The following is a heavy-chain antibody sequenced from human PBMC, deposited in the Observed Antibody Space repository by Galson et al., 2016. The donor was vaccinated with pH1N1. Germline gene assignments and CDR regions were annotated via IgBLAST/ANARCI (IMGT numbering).Heavy chain of an antibody. J-gene: IGHJ4*02. CDR3: ARDSKGGIPFHY. V-gene: IGHV1-2*02. CDR1: GYTFTDYY. D-gene: IGHD1-26*01. Sequence: SVKVSCKASGYTFTDYYIHWVRQASGKGLEWMGWINPDSDVTKYAQKFQDRVTMTRDTSINTAYMELSGLTSDDTAVYYCARDSKGGIPFHYWGQGTLVTLSS. CDR2: INPDSDVT.